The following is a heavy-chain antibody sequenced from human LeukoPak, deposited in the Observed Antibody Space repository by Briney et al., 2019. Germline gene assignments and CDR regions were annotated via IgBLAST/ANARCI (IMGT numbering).Heavy chain of an antibody. D-gene: IGHD1-26*01. V-gene: IGHV3-23*01. CDR1: GFTFSSYA. Sequence: SGGSLRLSCAASGFTFSSYAMSWVRQAPGKGLERVSAISGSGGSTYYADSVKGRFTISRDNSKNTLYLQMNSLRAEDTAVYYCAKGTVVGATEFDYWGQGTLVTVSS. CDR2: ISGSGGST. J-gene: IGHJ4*02. CDR3: AKGTVVGATEFDY.